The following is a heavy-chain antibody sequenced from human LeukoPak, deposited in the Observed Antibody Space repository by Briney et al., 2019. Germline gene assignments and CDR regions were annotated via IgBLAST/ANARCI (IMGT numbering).Heavy chain of an antibody. CDR1: GDSISTYY. J-gene: IGHJ4*02. CDR2: VSSRGDT. D-gene: IGHD3-22*01. Sequence: PSETLSLTCTISGDSISTYYWSWIRQPPGKGLGWIGYVSSRGDTNYNPSLKSRVTISRDTSKNQVFLNLNSMTAADTAVYSCARGPRYFDTSGYYFDYWGQGLLVTVSS. V-gene: IGHV4-59*01. CDR3: ARGPRYFDTSGYYFDY.